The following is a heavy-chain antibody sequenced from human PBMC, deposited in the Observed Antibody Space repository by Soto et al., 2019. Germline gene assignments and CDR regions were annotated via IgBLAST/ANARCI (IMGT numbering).Heavy chain of an antibody. J-gene: IGHJ4*02. CDR1: GFTFSTYS. Sequence: GGSLRLSCAASGFTFSTYSMNWVRQAPGKGLEWVSYISRSSSPQYYADSVEGRFTISRDNAENSLFLHMDSLRDEDTAVYYCARAGDIVSPLDFWGQGTLVTVSS. CDR3: ARAGDIVSPLDF. V-gene: IGHV3-48*02. CDR2: ISRSSSPQ. D-gene: IGHD5-12*01.